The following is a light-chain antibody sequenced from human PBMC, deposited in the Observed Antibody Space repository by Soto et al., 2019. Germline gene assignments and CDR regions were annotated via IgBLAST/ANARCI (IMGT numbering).Light chain of an antibody. V-gene: IGKV1-5*03. Sequence: TSRASQGINIWLAWYQQKPGRAPKLLIHKASTLESGVPSRFSGSGSGTEFTLTMSSLQPDDSATYYCQQYNSYRAFGQGTKVDIK. J-gene: IGKJ1*01. CDR1: QGINIW. CDR3: QQYNSYRA. CDR2: KAS.